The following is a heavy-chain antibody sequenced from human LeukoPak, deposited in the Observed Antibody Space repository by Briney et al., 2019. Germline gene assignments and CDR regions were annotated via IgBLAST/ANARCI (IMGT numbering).Heavy chain of an antibody. V-gene: IGHV1-69*05. D-gene: IGHD6-6*01. CDR1: GGTFSSYG. CDR2: IIPISGTA. Sequence: ASVKVSCKASGGTFSSYGISWVRQAPGQGLEWMGGIIPISGTANFAQQFQGRVTITTDESTSTAYMELSSLRSEDTAVYYCAREDLGGRRGFDIWGQGTLVTVSS. CDR3: AREDLGGRRGFDI. J-gene: IGHJ4*02.